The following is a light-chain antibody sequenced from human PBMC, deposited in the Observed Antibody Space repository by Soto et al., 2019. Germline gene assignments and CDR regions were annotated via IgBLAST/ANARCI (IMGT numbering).Light chain of an antibody. J-gene: IGLJ7*01. CDR3: QVWDSSSDHAV. CDR1: NIGRKS. Sequence: SYELTQPPSVSVAPGKTARITCGGNNIGRKSVHWYQQKPGQAPVLVIYYDSDRPSGIPERLSGSNSGNTATLTISRVEAGDEADYYCQVWDSSSDHAVFGGGTQLTVL. CDR2: YDS. V-gene: IGLV3-21*04.